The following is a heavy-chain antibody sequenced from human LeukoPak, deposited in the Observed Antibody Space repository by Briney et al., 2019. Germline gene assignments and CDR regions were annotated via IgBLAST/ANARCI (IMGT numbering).Heavy chain of an antibody. CDR1: GFTFSIYS. D-gene: IGHD4-17*01. CDR2: ISSSSSYI. J-gene: IGHJ4*02. Sequence: GGSLRLSCAASGFTFSIYSMNWVRQAPEKGLEWVSSISSSSSYIYYADSVKGRFTISRDNAKNSLYLQMNSLRAEDTAVYYCARDPWAVTSYFDHWGQGSLVTVSS. V-gene: IGHV3-21*01. CDR3: ARDPWAVTSYFDH.